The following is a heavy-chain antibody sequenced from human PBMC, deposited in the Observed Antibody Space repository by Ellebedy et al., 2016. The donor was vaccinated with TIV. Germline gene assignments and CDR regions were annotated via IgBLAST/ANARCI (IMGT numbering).Heavy chain of an antibody. D-gene: IGHD3-10*01. CDR2: INKDGSEK. CDR3: ASPPGFVAL. CDR1: GFTFSFYW. Sequence: GESLKISCAGSGFTFSFYWMSWVRQAPGKGQEWVANINKDGSEKFYVDFVKGRFTISRDNAKNSLYLQMNSLRAEDTTVYYCASPPGFVALWGQGTLVTVSS. J-gene: IGHJ4*02. V-gene: IGHV3-7*03.